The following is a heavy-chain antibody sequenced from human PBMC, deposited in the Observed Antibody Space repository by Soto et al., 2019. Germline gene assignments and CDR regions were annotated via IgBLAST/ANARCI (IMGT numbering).Heavy chain of an antibody. J-gene: IGHJ4*02. CDR3: AKGGAHDFWSGYRGYCSGGSCHATFDY. CDR1: GFTFSSYG. CDR2: ISYDGSNK. D-gene: IGHD2-15*01. Sequence: GGSLRLSCAASGFTFSSYGMHWVRQAPGKGLEWVAVISYDGSNKYYADSVKGRFTISRDNSKNTLYLQMNSLRAEDTAVYYCAKGGAHDFWSGYRGYCSGGSCHATFDYWGQGTLVTVSS. V-gene: IGHV3-30*18.